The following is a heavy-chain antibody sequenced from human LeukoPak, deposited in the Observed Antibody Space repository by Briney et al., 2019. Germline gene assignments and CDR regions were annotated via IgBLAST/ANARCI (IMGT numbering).Heavy chain of an antibody. J-gene: IGHJ4*02. CDR3: ARDRPLEYSSSSDSDY. CDR2: FDPEDGET. V-gene: IGHV1-24*01. CDR1: GYTLTELS. D-gene: IGHD6-6*01. Sequence: GASVKVSCKVSGYTLTELSMHWVRQAPGKGLEWMGGFDPEDGETIYAQKFQGRVTITADKSTSTAYMELRSLRSDDTAVYYCARDRPLEYSSSSDSDYWGQGTLVTVSS.